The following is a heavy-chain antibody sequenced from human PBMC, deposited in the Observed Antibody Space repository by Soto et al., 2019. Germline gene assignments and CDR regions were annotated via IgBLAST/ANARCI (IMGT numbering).Heavy chain of an antibody. Sequence: SGPTLVNPTQTLTLTCTFSGFSLSTIGLSVSWIRQPPGKALECLARIDWNDDKYYNTSLETRLTIPMDTSKNQVVLIVTDVDPVDTATYYCGRMRLMSRHDSTPENLIDYWGQGTLVTVSS. D-gene: IGHD3-3*01. J-gene: IGHJ4*01. V-gene: IGHV2-70*11. CDR1: GFSLSTIGLS. CDR2: IDWNDDK. CDR3: GRMRLMSRHDSTPENLIDY.